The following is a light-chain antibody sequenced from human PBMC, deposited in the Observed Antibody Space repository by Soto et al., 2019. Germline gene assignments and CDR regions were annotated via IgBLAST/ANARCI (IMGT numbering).Light chain of an antibody. CDR2: DVS. V-gene: IGLV2-11*01. Sequence: QSALTQPRSVSGSPGQSVTISCTRTSSDVGGYNYVSWYQQHPGKAPKLMIYDVSKRPSGVPDRFSGSKSANTASLTISGLQAEDEADYYCCSYAGRYTWVFGGGTKLTVL. CDR1: SSDVGGYNY. J-gene: IGLJ3*02. CDR3: CSYAGRYTWV.